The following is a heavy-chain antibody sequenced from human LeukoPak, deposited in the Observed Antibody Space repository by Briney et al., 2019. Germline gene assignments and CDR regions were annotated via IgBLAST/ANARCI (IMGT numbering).Heavy chain of an antibody. D-gene: IGHD5/OR15-5a*01. CDR3: AREDKVGSSTNH. Sequence: ASVKVSCKASGYTFTSYYMHWVRHAPGQGLEWMGIINPSGGSTSYAQKFQGRVTMTRDMSTSTVYMELSSLRSEDTAVYYCAREDKVGSSTNHWGQGTLVTVSS. CDR2: INPSGGST. CDR1: GYTFTSYY. V-gene: IGHV1-46*01. J-gene: IGHJ1*01.